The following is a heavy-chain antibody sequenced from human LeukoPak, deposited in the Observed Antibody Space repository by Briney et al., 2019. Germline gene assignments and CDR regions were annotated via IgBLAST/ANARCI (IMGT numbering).Heavy chain of an antibody. CDR1: NYTFSNYG. D-gene: IGHD2/OR15-2a*01. Sequence: ASVKVSCKTSNYTFSNYGITWVRQAPGQGLEWMGWIGAYSGNSEFAQKFQGRVTMTTDASSGTAYMELTNLTPDGTAVYFCARDSSAFYGSEYFQHWGQGTLVTVSS. CDR2: IGAYSGNS. J-gene: IGHJ1*01. V-gene: IGHV1-18*01. CDR3: ARDSSAFYGSEYFQH.